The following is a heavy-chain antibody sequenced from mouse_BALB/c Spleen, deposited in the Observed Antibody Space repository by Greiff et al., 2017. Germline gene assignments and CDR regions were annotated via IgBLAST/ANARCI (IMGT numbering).Heavy chain of an antibody. V-gene: IGHV3-2*02. Sequence: EVQLQQSGPGLVKPSQSLSLTCTVTGYSITSDYAWNWIRQFPGNKLEWMGYISYSGSTSYNPSLKSRISITRDTSKNQFFLQLNSVTTEDTATYYCARSRYYYGSSPYYFDYWGQGTTLTVSS. CDR3: ARSRYYYGSSPYYFDY. CDR1: GYSITSDYA. J-gene: IGHJ2*01. D-gene: IGHD1-1*01. CDR2: ISYSGST.